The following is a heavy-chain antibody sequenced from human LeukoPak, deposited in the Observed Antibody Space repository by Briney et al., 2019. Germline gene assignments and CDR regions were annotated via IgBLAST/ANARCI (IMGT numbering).Heavy chain of an antibody. CDR3: ARETVFGVVTVFDY. V-gene: IGHV1-69*05. CDR1: GGTFSSYA. J-gene: IGHJ4*02. CDR2: IIPIFGTA. D-gene: IGHD3-3*01. Sequence: ASVKVSCKASGGTFSSYAISWVRQAPGQGLEWMGGIIPIFGTANYAQKFQGRVTITTDESTSTAYMELSSLRSEDTAVYYCARETVFGVVTVFDYWGQGTLVTVSS.